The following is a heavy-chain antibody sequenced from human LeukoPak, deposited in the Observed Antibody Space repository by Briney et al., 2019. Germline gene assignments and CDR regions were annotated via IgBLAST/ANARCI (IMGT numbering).Heavy chain of an antibody. V-gene: IGHV4-34*01. D-gene: IGHD3-10*01. CDR1: GGSFSGYY. CDR3: ARALMTLVRGVPRTTWFDP. Sequence: SETLSLTCTVSGGSFSGYYWTWVRQAPGKGLEWIGEINESGTTNYNASLNNRVTISVDPSKSEFSLKMTSLTAADTAVFYCARALMTLVRGVPRTTWFDPWGQGALVTVSS. CDR2: INESGTT. J-gene: IGHJ5*02.